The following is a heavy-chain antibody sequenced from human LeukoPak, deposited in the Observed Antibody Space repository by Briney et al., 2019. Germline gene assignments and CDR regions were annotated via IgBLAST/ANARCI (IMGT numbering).Heavy chain of an antibody. CDR1: GGSISSYY. V-gene: IGHV4-4*07. CDR3: ARVFGVHDYFDY. D-gene: IGHD3-16*01. CDR2: IYTSGST. J-gene: IGHJ4*02. Sequence: SSETLSLTCTVSGGSISSYYWSWIRQPAGKGLEWIGRIYTSGSTNYNPSLKSRVTMSEDTSENQFSLKLSSVTAADTAVYYCARVFGVHDYFDYWGQGTLVTVSS.